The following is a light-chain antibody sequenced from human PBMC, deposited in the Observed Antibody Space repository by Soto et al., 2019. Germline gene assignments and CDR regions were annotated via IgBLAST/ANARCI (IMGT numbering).Light chain of an antibody. CDR1: QTISSW. CDR3: QHYNSYSEA. Sequence: IHMTHSPSTLSGSVLDRVTITFRASQTISSWLAWYQQKPGKAPKLLIYKASTLKSGVPSRFSGSGSGTEFTLTISSLQPDDFATYYCQHYNSYSEAFGQGTKVDIK. J-gene: IGKJ1*01. V-gene: IGKV1-5*03. CDR2: KAS.